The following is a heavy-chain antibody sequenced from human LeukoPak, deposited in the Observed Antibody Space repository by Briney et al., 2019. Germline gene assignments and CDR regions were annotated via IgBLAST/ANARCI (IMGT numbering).Heavy chain of an antibody. V-gene: IGHV3-23*01. Sequence: GGSLRLSCAASGFTFSSYAMNWVRQAPGKGLEWVSTISGSGGSKHYADSVEGRFTISRDNSKNTLYLQMNSLRAEDTAVYYCAKDRAVESYYYYYGMDVWGQGTTVTVSS. D-gene: IGHD6-19*01. CDR2: ISGSGGSK. CDR3: AKDRAVESYYYYYGMDV. J-gene: IGHJ6*02. CDR1: GFTFSSYA.